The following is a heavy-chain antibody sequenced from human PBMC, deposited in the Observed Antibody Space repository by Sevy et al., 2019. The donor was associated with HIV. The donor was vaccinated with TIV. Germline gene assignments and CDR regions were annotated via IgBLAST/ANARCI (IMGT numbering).Heavy chain of an antibody. CDR1: GFTFSSFG. D-gene: IGHD3-10*01. CDR2: ISYDGSDK. J-gene: IGHJ4*02. CDR3: AKDGPPYYTSGSYMYYFDY. Sequence: GGSLRLSCAASGFTFSSFGMHWVRQVPGKGLEWVSFISYDGSDKRYVHSVKGRFTISRDSSKNTLYLQMNSLRGGDTAVYYCAKDGPPYYTSGSYMYYFDYWGQGALVTVSS. V-gene: IGHV3-30*18.